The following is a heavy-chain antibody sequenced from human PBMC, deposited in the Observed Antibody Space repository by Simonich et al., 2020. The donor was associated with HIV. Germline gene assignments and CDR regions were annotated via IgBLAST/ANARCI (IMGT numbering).Heavy chain of an antibody. CDR3: ARLGTAPDYYYGMDV. CDR1: GYTFTSYA. J-gene: IGHJ6*02. Sequence: QVQLVQSGAEVKKPGASVKVSCKASGYTFTSYAMHWVRQAPGQRLEWMGWINAGNGNTKYSQKFQDRVTITKDTSASTLYMERSSLRSEDTAVYYCARLGTAPDYYYGMDVWGQGTTVTVSS. CDR2: INAGNGNT. D-gene: IGHD1-1*01. V-gene: IGHV1-3*01.